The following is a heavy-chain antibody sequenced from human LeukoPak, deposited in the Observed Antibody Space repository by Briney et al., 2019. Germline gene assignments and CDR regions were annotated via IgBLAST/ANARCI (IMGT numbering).Heavy chain of an antibody. J-gene: IGHJ3*02. CDR1: GFTFTHYG. D-gene: IGHD7-27*01. CDR2: IRANGETT. Sequence: GGTLRLSGAASGFTFTHYGMNWVRQAPGKGLEWVSGIRANGETTYYADSVRGRFTISRDNSRSMVWLQMNSLTAEDTAMYYCGRDLNWGAFDIRGLGTLVTVSS. CDR3: GRDLNWGAFDI. V-gene: IGHV3-23*01.